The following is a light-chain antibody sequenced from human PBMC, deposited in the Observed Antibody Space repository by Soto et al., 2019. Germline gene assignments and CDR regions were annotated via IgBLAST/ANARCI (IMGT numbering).Light chain of an antibody. J-gene: IGLJ1*01. CDR3: SSYTVSVAPYV. CDR1: MRDVGAYNL. Sequence: QSALTQPASVSGSAGQSITISCSGTMRDVGAYNLVSWYQQHPGTAPKLMIYEVTNRPSGVSSRFSGSKSGNTASLTISGLQAEDEADYYCSSYTVSVAPYVFGTGTKLTVL. CDR2: EVT. V-gene: IGLV2-14*01.